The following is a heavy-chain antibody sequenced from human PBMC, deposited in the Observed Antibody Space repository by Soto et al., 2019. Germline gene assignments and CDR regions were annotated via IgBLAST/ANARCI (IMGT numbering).Heavy chain of an antibody. D-gene: IGHD3-10*01. Sequence: ASVKVSCKASGDTFTTYDINGGRQATGHGLEWMGWINPNSGNIGYAQRFQGRVTMTRDTAIRTAYMEVSSLRSDDTAVYYCARGRASGSYYLLDYWGQGTLVTVSS. CDR2: INPNSGNI. CDR3: ARGRASGSYYLLDY. V-gene: IGHV1-8*01. CDR1: GDTFTTYD. J-gene: IGHJ4*02.